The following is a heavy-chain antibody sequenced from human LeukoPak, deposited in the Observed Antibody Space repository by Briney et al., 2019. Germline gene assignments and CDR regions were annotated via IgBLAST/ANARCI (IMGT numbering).Heavy chain of an antibody. CDR3: AKDAQGGSGSYSWGTFDY. CDR1: GFTFDSYA. Sequence: GGSLRLSCAASGFTFDSYAMSWVRQAPGKGLEWVSGISGSGYTVYADSVKGRFTISRDNSRNTLFLQMNSLGPEDTAVYYCAKDAQGGSGSYSWGTFDYWGQGTLVTVSS. J-gene: IGHJ4*02. D-gene: IGHD3-10*01. CDR2: ISGSGYT. V-gene: IGHV3-23*01.